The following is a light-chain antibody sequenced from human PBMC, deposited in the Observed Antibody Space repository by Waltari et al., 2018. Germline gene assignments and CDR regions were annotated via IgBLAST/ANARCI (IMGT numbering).Light chain of an antibody. CDR3: QQNNSYSPTWT. CDR1: QSTSSW. CDR2: QTS. Sequence: DIQMTQSPSTLSASVGDTVTITCRASQSTSSWLAWFKQKPGKAPQLLVYQTSTLESGVPSRFSGSGSGTEFTLTISSLQPDDFATYYCQQNNSYSPTWTFGQGTKVEIK. J-gene: IGKJ1*01. V-gene: IGKV1-5*03.